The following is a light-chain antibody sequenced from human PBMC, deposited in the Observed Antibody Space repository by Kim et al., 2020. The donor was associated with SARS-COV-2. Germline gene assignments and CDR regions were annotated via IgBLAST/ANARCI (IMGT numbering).Light chain of an antibody. CDR1: TGAVTSGHF. V-gene: IGLV7-46*01. CDR3: LLFYSGVRV. CDR2: DTN. J-gene: IGLJ2*01. Sequence: PGGTVTLTCASSTGAVTSGHFPFWFQQKPGQVPTTLIYDTNNFHSWTPARFSGSLPGGKAALTLSGAQPEDEAEYYCLLFYSGVRVFGGGTQLTVL.